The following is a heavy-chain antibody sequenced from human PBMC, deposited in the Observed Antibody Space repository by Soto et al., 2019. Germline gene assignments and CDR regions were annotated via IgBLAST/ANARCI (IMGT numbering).Heavy chain of an antibody. Sequence: ASVKVSCKASGGTFSSYAISWVRQAPGQGLEWMGGIIPIFGTANYAQKFQGRVTITADESTSTAYMELSSLRSKDTAVYYCARDRVGGYDSSGYYWSYFDYWGQGTLVTVSS. J-gene: IGHJ4*02. CDR2: IIPIFGTA. CDR3: ARDRVGGYDSSGYYWSYFDY. V-gene: IGHV1-69*13. CDR1: GGTFSSYA. D-gene: IGHD3-22*01.